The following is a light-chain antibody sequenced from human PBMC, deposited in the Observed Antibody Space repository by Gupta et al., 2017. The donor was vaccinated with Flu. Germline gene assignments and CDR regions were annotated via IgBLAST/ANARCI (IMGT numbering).Light chain of an antibody. V-gene: IGLV2-14*01. J-gene: IGLJ2*01. CDR1: YSDVGAYNY. CDR2: EVN. CDR3: STYTGSRTL. Sequence: GSYSDVGAYNYVSWYQQHPGKGPKLIIFEVNNRPSGVSTRFSGSKSGNTASLTISGLQAEDDAHYYCSTYTGSRTLFGGGTQLTVL.